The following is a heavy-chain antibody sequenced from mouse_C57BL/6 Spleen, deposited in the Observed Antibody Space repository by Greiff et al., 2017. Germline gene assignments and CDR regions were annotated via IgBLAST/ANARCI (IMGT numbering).Heavy chain of an antibody. Sequence: QVQLQQSGPGLVAPSQSLSITCTVSGFSLTSYGVDWVRQSSGKGLAWLGVIWGVGSTNYNSALLSRLSISKDNSKSQVFLKMNSLQTDDTAMYDCASGSKQGFAYWGQGTLVTVSA. V-gene: IGHV2-6*01. J-gene: IGHJ3*01. CDR1: GFSLTSYG. CDR3: ASGSKQGFAY. CDR2: IWGVGST.